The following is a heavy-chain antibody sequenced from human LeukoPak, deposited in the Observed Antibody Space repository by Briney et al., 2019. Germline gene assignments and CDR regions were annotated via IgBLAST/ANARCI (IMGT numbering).Heavy chain of an antibody. CDR3: ARRYYGSGSRSFDP. Sequence: SETLSLTCSVSGGSISSYYWSWIRQPPGKGLEWIGYIYSSGRINYNPSLKSRVTISVDTSKNQFSLKLSSVTAADTAVYYCARRYYGSGSRSFDPWGQGTLVTVSS. CDR1: GGSISSYY. J-gene: IGHJ5*02. D-gene: IGHD3-10*01. V-gene: IGHV4-59*12. CDR2: IYSSGRI.